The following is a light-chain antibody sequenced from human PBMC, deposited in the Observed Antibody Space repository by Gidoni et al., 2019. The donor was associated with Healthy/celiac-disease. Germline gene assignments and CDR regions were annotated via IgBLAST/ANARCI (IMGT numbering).Light chain of an antibody. CDR2: DAS. CDR3: HQYDNLIT. CDR1: QDISNY. V-gene: IGKV1-33*01. Sequence: DIQMTQSSSSLSASVGDRVTITCQASQDISNYLNWYQQKPGEDPKLLVYDASNLETGVPSRFSGSGSGTDFTFTISSLQPKDIATYYCHQYDNLITFGQGTRLEIK. J-gene: IGKJ5*01.